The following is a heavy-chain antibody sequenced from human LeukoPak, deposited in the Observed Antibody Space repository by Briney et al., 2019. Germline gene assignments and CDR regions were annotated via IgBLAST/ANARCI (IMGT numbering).Heavy chain of an antibody. CDR2: IYYSGST. Sequence: SETLSLTCTVPGGSISSYYWSWIRQPPGKGLEWIGYIYYSGSTNYNPSLTSRVTISVDTSKNQFSLKLSSVTAADTAVYYCARDKGYYYDSSGYAFDIWGQGTMVTVSS. CDR3: ARDKGYYYDSSGYAFDI. V-gene: IGHV4-59*01. CDR1: GGSISSYY. J-gene: IGHJ3*02. D-gene: IGHD3-22*01.